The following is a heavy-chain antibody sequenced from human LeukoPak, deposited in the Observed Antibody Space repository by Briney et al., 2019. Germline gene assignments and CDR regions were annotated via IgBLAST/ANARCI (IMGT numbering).Heavy chain of an antibody. V-gene: IGHV1-69*05. CDR3: ARDLYDFWSGYTNWFDP. D-gene: IGHD3-3*01. CDR1: GGTFISYA. J-gene: IGHJ5*02. Sequence: SSVKVSFKASGGTFISYAISWVRQAPGQGREWMGRIIPIFGTANYAQKFQGRVTITTDESTSTAYMQPSSLRAEATAVYYCARDLYDFWSGYTNWFDPWGQGTLVTVSS. CDR2: IIPIFGTA.